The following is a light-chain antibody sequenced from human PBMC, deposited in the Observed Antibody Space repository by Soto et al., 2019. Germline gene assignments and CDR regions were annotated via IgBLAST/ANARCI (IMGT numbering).Light chain of an antibody. CDR2: DTS. J-gene: IGLJ2*01. Sequence: QTVVTQEPSLTVSPGGPVTLTCGSSTGAVTSGHYPYWFQQKPGQAPRTLIYDTSNKHSWPPARFSGSLLGGKAALTLSGAQPEDEAEYYCLLSYSGARVVFGGGTKLTVL. V-gene: IGLV7-46*01. CDR1: TGAVTSGHY. CDR3: LLSYSGARVV.